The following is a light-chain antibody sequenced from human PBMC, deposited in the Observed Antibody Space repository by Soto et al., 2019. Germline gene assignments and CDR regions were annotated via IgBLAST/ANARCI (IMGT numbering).Light chain of an antibody. CDR2: AAS. Sequence: DIQMTQSPASLSASVGDRVTITCRASQGVSNYLAWYQQKPGKVPKLLIYAASTLQSGVPSRFSGSGSGTDFTLNISSLQPEDVATYYCQTYNSAPYTFGQGTKLEIK. CDR1: QGVSNY. V-gene: IGKV1-27*01. J-gene: IGKJ2*01. CDR3: QTYNSAPYT.